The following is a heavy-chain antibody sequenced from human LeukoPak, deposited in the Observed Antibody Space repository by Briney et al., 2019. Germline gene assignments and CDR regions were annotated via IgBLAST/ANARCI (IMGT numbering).Heavy chain of an antibody. V-gene: IGHV1-3*02. CDR3: VREAPFGAFDI. D-gene: IGHD2/OR15-2a*01. CDR2: SNVGNGNT. J-gene: IGHJ3*02. Sequence: ASVTVSCKASGYTFATYAMHWVRQAPGQRHEWMGWSNVGNGNTKYSQEFQGRVTITRDTSASTAYMELSSLRSEDMAVYYCVREAPFGAFDIWGQGTMVTVSS. CDR1: GYTFATYA.